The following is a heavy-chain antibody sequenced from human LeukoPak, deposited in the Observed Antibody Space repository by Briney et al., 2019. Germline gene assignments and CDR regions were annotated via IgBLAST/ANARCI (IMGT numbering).Heavy chain of an antibody. CDR2: ISYDGSNK. D-gene: IGHD1-26*01. Sequence: GGSLRLSCAASGFTFSSYGMHWVRQAPGKGLEWVAVISYDGSNKYYADSVKGRFTISRDNSKNTLYLQMNSLRAEDTAVYYCVREGSIVGATGAFDIWGQGTMVTVSS. J-gene: IGHJ3*02. V-gene: IGHV3-30*03. CDR1: GFTFSSYG. CDR3: VREGSIVGATGAFDI.